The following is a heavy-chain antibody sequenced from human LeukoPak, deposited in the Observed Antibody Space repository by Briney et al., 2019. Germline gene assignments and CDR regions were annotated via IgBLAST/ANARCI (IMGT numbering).Heavy chain of an antibody. J-gene: IGHJ4*02. CDR1: GASISSSSYY. Sequence: SETLSLTCTVSGASISSSSYYWGWIRQPPGKGLAWIGSIYYSGSTYYNPSLKSRVTISVDTPKNQFPLKLSSVTAADTAVYYCATIDGYNTPGNDYWGQGTLVTVSS. CDR3: ATIDGYNTPGNDY. CDR2: IYYSGST. V-gene: IGHV4-39*01. D-gene: IGHD5-24*01.